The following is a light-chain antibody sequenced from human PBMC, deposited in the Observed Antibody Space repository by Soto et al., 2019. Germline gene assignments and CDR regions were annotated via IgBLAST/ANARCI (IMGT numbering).Light chain of an antibody. J-gene: IGKJ2*01. CDR2: DAS. V-gene: IGKV1-33*01. CDR3: QQRYNWPHT. Sequence: DIQMTQSPSSLSASVGDRVTITCQASQDISDYLNWYQHKPGKAPKLLIYDASSLHPGVPSRFSGGGSGTDFTLTINSLEPEDSAVYYCQQRYNWPHTFGQGTKLEIK. CDR1: QDISDY.